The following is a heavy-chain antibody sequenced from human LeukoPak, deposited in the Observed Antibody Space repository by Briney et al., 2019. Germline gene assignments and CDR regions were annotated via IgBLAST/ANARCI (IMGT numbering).Heavy chain of an antibody. D-gene: IGHD2-15*01. CDR1: GFTFSSYG. J-gene: IGHJ4*02. Sequence: GGSLRLSCAASGFTFSSYGMSWVRQAPGKGLEWVANIKQDGSEKYYVDSVKGRFTISRDNAKNSLYLQMNSLRAEDTAVYYCARVNLGGFDYWGQGTLVTVSS. CDR2: IKQDGSEK. V-gene: IGHV3-7*01. CDR3: ARVNLGGFDY.